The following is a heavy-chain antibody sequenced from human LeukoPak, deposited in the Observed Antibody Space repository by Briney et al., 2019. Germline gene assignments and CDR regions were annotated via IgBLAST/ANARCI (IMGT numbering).Heavy chain of an antibody. CDR1: GFTFNNYW. CDR3: VRDRIGFDP. Sequence: GESLQISCAASGFTFNNYWMHWVRQAPGKGLVWVSRIDSDGSTTSYADSVKGRFTVSRDNAKNTVFLQMNSLRAEDTAVYYCVRDRIGFDPWGQGTLVTVSS. D-gene: IGHD3-16*02. V-gene: IGHV3-74*01. J-gene: IGHJ5*02. CDR2: IDSDGSTT.